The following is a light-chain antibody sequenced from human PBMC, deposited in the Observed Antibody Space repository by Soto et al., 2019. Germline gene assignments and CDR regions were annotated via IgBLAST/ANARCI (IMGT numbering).Light chain of an antibody. V-gene: IGKV1-8*01. CDR3: RQYYSYPT. CDR2: AAS. CDR1: QGISSY. Sequence: AIRMTQSPSSFSASTGDRVTITCRASQGISSYLAWYQQKPGKAPKLLIYAASILQSGVPSRFSGSGSGTDFTLTISCLQSEDFATYYCRQYYSYPTFGGGTKVEIK. J-gene: IGKJ4*01.